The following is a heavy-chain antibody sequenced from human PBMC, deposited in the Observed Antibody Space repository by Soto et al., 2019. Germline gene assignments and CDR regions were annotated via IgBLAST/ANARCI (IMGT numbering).Heavy chain of an antibody. CDR3: ARFDGASRGY. J-gene: IGHJ4*02. Sequence: PGGSLRLSCAVSGFSFSNYEMNWVRQAPGKGLEWISYINTGGTAIYYADSVKGRFTISRDNAKNSLYPQMNSLRAEDTAAYYCARFDGASRGYWGQGTLVTVSS. D-gene: IGHD3-10*01. V-gene: IGHV3-48*03. CDR1: GFSFSNYE. CDR2: INTGGTAI.